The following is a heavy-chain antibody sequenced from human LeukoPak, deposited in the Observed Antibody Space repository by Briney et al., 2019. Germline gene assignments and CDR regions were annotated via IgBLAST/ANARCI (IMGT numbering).Heavy chain of an antibody. CDR1: GFTFSSYA. CDR2: ISGSGGST. D-gene: IGHD7-27*01. V-gene: IGHV3-23*01. J-gene: IGHJ2*01. Sequence: PGGSLRLSCAASGFTFSSYAMSWVRQAPGKGLEWVSAISGSGGSTYYADSVKGRFTISRDNSKNTLYLQMNSLRAEDTAVYYCAKGAQDWGSSYWYFDLWGLGTLVTVSS. CDR3: AKGAQDWGSSYWYFDL.